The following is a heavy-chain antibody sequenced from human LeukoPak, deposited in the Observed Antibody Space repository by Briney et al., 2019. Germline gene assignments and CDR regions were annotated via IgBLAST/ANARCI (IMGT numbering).Heavy chain of an antibody. CDR2: INIVNNAI. D-gene: IGHD1-26*01. CDR3: ARDSGEGGTFDY. CDR1: GFTISSYS. J-gene: IGHJ4*02. Sequence: GGSLRLSCAASGFTISSYSMSWVRQAPGKGLEWVSHINIVNNAIYYSDSVKGRFTISRDNAKNSLYLQMNSPRAEDTAVYYCARDSGEGGTFDYGGQGTLVSVSS. V-gene: IGHV3-48*04.